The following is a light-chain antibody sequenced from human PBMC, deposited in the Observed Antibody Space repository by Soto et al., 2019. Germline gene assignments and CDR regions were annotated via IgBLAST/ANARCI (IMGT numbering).Light chain of an antibody. CDR1: SSDVGGYNY. V-gene: IGLV2-8*01. J-gene: IGLJ1*01. CDR3: SSYAGSNNSYV. Sequence: QSVLTQPPSASGSPGQSVTISCTGTSSDVGGYNYVSWYQQHPGKAPKLMIYEVSKRPSGVTDRFSGSKSGNTASLTVSGIQAEDEADYYCSSYAGSNNSYVFGTGTKLTVL. CDR2: EVS.